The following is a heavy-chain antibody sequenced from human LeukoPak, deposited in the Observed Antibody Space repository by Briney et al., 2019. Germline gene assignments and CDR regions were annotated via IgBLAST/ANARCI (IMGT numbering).Heavy chain of an antibody. Sequence: ASVKVSCKASGYTFTGYYMHWVRQAPGQGLEWMGWINPNSGGTNYAQKFQGRVTMTRDTSISTAYMELSRLRSDDTAVYYCARDVAAAGPRGWLDPWGQGTLVTVSS. D-gene: IGHD6-13*01. CDR3: ARDVAAAGPRGWLDP. CDR1: GYTFTGYY. J-gene: IGHJ5*02. V-gene: IGHV1-2*02. CDR2: INPNSGGT.